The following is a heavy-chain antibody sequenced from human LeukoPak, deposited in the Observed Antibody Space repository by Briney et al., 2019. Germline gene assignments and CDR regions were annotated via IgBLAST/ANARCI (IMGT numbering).Heavy chain of an antibody. CDR1: GYTFTSYG. CDR2: IIPIFGTA. Sequence: GASVKVSCKASGYTFTSYGISWVRQAPGQGLEWMGGIIPIFGTANYAQKFQGRVTITTDESTSTAYMELSSLRSEDTAVYYCARGYRGAFDIWGQGTMVTVSS. V-gene: IGHV1-69*05. CDR3: ARGYRGAFDI. D-gene: IGHD1-14*01. J-gene: IGHJ3*02.